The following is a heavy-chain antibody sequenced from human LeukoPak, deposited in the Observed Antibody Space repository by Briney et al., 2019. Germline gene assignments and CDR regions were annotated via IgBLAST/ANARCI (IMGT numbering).Heavy chain of an antibody. D-gene: IGHD3-22*01. CDR3: ARDLLGDYYDSSGYSDV. CDR2: IIPIFGTA. CDR1: GGTFSSYA. J-gene: IGHJ6*02. Sequence: SVKVSCKASGGTFSSYAISWVRQAPGQGLEWMGGIIPIFGTANYAQKFQGRVTITADKSTSTAYMELSSLRSEDTAVYYCARDLLGDYYDSSGYSDVWGQGTTVTVSS. V-gene: IGHV1-69*06.